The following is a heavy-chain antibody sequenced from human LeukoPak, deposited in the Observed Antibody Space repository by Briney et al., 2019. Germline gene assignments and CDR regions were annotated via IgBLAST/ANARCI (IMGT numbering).Heavy chain of an antibody. V-gene: IGHV1-2*02. D-gene: IGHD3-10*01. CDR2: INPNSGDT. CDR1: GYTFTGYF. Sequence: APVKVSCKASGYTFTGYFMNWVRQAPGQGLEWMGWINPNSGDTTYAQKFQGRVTLTRDTSTSTAYMELSRLRSDDTAVYYCARAQYYYPHHYYVYWGQGSLVTVSS. J-gene: IGHJ4*02. CDR3: ARAQYYYPHHYYVY.